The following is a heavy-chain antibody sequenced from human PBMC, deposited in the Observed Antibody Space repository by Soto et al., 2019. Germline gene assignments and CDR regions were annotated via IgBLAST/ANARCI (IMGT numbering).Heavy chain of an antibody. CDR1: GYSFTSYW. D-gene: IGHD2-15*01. CDR3: GRHFFVVVAANQYYYYYMDV. J-gene: IGHJ6*03. V-gene: IGHV5-51*01. Sequence: PGESLKISCKGSGYSFTSYWIGWVRQMPGKGLEWMGIVYPGDSDTRYSPSFQGQVTISAAKSISTAYLQWSRLTASDTALYYCGRHFFVVVAANQYYYYYMDVWSKGTTVTVS. CDR2: VYPGDSDT.